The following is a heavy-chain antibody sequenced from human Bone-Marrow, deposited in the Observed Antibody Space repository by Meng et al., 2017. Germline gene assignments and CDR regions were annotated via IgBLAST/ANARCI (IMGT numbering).Heavy chain of an antibody. CDR3: ARSSGSGLAFDI. CDR2: IYYSGST. V-gene: IGHV4-31*03. Sequence: SETLSLTCTVSGGSISSGGYYWSWIRQHPGKGLEWIGYIYYSGSTYYNPSLKSRVTISVDTSKNQFSLKLSSVTAADTAVYYCARSSGSGLAFDIWGQGTTVTVSS. J-gene: IGHJ3*02. D-gene: IGHD3-3*01. CDR1: GGSISSGGYY.